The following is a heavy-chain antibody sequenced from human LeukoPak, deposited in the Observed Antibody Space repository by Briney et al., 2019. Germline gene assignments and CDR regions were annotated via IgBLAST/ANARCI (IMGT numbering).Heavy chain of an antibody. V-gene: IGHV4-39*02. D-gene: IGHD3-3*01. CDR2: IYYGGRT. Sequence: TSETLSLTCTVSGGSISSSNWWSWVRQPPGKGLEWIGSIYYGGRTYYNPSLKSRVIFSVDTSKNHFSLKLSSVTAADTAVYYCARRVTTFGVDIDFWGQGTLVTVSS. J-gene: IGHJ4*02. CDR3: ARRVTTFGVDIDF. CDR1: GGSISSSNW.